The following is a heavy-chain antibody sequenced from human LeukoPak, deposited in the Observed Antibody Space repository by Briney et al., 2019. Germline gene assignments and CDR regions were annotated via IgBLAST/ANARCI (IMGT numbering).Heavy chain of an antibody. CDR2: ISSGSSYI. Sequence: PGGSLRLSCAASGFTFSSYEMNWVRQAPGKGLEWVSSISSGSSYIYYAYSVRGRFTISRDNAKNSLYLQMNSLRAEDTAVYYCARGESAYYPIDYWGQGTLVTVSS. V-gene: IGHV3-21*01. J-gene: IGHJ4*02. CDR1: GFTFSSYE. CDR3: ARGESAYYPIDY. D-gene: IGHD3-3*01.